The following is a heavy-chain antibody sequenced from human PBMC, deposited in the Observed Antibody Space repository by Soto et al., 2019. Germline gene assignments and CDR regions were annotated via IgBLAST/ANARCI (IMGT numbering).Heavy chain of an antibody. Sequence: QVQLVQSGAEVKKPGSSVKVSCKASGDTFNFYTINWVRQAPGLGLEWMGRFNPILSFSNSAPKFQGRVTLTADKPTSTAYMVLSSLRSEDTAIYYCATSFGSGSRAFDYWGQGALVTVSS. CDR1: GDTFNFYT. CDR2: FNPILSFS. V-gene: IGHV1-69*02. CDR3: ATSFGSGSRAFDY. J-gene: IGHJ4*02. D-gene: IGHD3-10*01.